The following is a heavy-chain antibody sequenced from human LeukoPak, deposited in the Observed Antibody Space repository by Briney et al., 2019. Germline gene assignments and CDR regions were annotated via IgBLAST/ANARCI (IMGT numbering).Heavy chain of an antibody. J-gene: IGHJ4*02. CDR3: TTRYCSGGSCKVDY. D-gene: IGHD2-15*01. Sequence: GGSLRLSCGASGFTFSNAWMSWVRQAPGKGLEWVGRIKSKTDGGTTDYAAPVKGRFTISRDDSKNTLYLQMNSLKTEDTAVYYCTTRYCSGGSCKVDYWGQGTLVTVSS. V-gene: IGHV3-15*01. CDR1: GFTFSNAW. CDR2: IKSKTDGGTT.